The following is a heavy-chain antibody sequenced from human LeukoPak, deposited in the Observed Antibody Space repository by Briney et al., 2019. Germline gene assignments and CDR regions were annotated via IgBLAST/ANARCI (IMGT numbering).Heavy chain of an antibody. Sequence: SETLSLTCTVHVGCISSSYWRWIPQPPGKGLEWIAYISDIGNLNYNPSLKGRDTLSLDTSQNQFSVKLTSVSAAGTVVHCCARGVYIAAAQYAYWGQGTLVTVSS. CDR2: ISDIGNL. J-gene: IGHJ4*02. D-gene: IGHD6-13*01. CDR3: ARGVYIAAAQYAY. CDR1: VGCISSSY. V-gene: IGHV4-59*01.